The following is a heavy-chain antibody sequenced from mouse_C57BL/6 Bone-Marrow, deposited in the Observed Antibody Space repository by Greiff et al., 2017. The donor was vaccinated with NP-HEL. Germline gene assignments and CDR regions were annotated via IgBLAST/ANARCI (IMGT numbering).Heavy chain of an antibody. D-gene: IGHD3-2*02. CDR3: ARSGQLRLRGGYFDY. CDR1: GYTFTSYW. V-gene: IGHV1-72*01. J-gene: IGHJ2*01. CDR2: IDPNSGGT. Sequence: QVQLQQPGAELVKPGASVKLSCKASGYTFTSYWMHWVKQRPGRGLEWIGRIDPNSGGTTYNEKFKSKATLTVDKPYSTAYMQLSSLTSENSAVYYCARSGQLRLRGGYFDYWGQGTTLTVSS.